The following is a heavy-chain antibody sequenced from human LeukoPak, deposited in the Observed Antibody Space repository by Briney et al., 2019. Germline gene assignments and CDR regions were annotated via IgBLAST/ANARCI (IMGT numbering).Heavy chain of an antibody. Sequence: GESLKISCKGSGYSFTSYWIVWVRQMPGKGLEWMGIIYPGDSDTRYSPSFQGQVTISADKSISTAYLQWSSLKASDTAMYYCARHERSGPALVGNMDVWGKGTTVTISS. CDR3: ARHERSGPALVGNMDV. D-gene: IGHD2-15*01. CDR1: GYSFTSYW. V-gene: IGHV5-51*01. CDR2: IYPGDSDT. J-gene: IGHJ6*03.